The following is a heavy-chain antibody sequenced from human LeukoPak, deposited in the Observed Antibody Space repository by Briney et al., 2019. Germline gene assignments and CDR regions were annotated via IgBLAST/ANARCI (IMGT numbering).Heavy chain of an antibody. V-gene: IGHV3-23*01. D-gene: IGHD6-13*01. J-gene: IGHJ4*02. CDR3: AKDDLAAAGASFDY. CDR2: ISGSGGST. CDR1: GFTFSSYA. Sequence: GVLRLSCAASGFTFSSYAMSWIRQAPGKGLEWVSAISGSGGSTYYADSVKGRFTISRDNSKNTLYLQMNSLRAEDTAVYYCAKDDLAAAGASFDYWGQGTLVTVSS.